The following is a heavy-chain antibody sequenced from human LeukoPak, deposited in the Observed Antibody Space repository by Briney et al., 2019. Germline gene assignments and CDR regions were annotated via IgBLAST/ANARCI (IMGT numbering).Heavy chain of an antibody. CDR1: GGSISSSSYY. D-gene: IGHD3-22*01. J-gene: IGHJ3*02. CDR2: IYYSGST. V-gene: IGHV4-39*07. Sequence: PSETLSLTCTVSGGSISSSSYYWGWIRQPPGKGLEWIGSIYYSGSTYYNPSLKSRVTISVDTSKNQFSLKLRSVTAAGTAVYYCARVGGITMIVVLITDAFDIWGQGTMVTVSS. CDR3: ARVGGITMIVVLITDAFDI.